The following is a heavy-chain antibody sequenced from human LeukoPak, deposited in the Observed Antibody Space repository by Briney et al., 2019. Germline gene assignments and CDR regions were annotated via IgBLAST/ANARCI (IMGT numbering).Heavy chain of an antibody. CDR3: ATGHSYGYDY. V-gene: IGHV3-74*01. CDR1: GLTFSDFW. CDR2: VKGDGGTT. Sequence: GGSLRLSCAASGLTFSDFWMHWVRQPPGKGLVWVALVKGDGGTTIYADSVKGRFTISRDNAKNTLYLQMNSLRADDSGVYYCATGHSYGYDYWGQGVLVTVSS. J-gene: IGHJ4*02. D-gene: IGHD5-18*01.